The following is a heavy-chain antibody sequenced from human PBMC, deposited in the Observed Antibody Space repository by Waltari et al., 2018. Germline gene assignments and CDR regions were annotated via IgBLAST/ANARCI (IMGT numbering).Heavy chain of an antibody. D-gene: IGHD3-22*01. CDR1: GGSISSYY. V-gene: IGHV4-59*01. CDR2: IYYSGST. CDR3: ARALYYYDSSGYYHRAGSFDY. Sequence: QVQLQESGPGLVKPSETLSLTCTVSGGSISSYYWSWIRQPPGKGLEWIGYIYYSGSTNYNPYRKSRVTISGDTSKNQFSLKLSSVTAADTAVEYCARALYYYDSSGYYHRAGSFDYWGQGTLVTVSS. J-gene: IGHJ4*02.